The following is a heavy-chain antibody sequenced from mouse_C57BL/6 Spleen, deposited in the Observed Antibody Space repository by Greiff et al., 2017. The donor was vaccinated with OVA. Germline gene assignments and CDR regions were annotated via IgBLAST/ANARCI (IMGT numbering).Heavy chain of an antibody. J-gene: IGHJ2*01. D-gene: IGHD1-1*01. CDR3: ALYYGSSLDY. CDR2: INPNNGGT. CDR1: GYTFTDYN. Sequence: EVQLQQSGPELVKPGASVKMSCKASGYTFTDYNMHWVKQSHGKSLEWIGYINPNNGGTSYNQKFKGKATLTVNKSSSTAYMELRSLTSEESAVYYCALYYGSSLDYWGQGTTLTVSS. V-gene: IGHV1-22*01.